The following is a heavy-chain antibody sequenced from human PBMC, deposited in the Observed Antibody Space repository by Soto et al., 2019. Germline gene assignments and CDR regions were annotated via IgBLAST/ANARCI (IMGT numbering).Heavy chain of an antibody. V-gene: IGHV3-7*01. CDR3: ARDAGDGSGASVNHYLDY. J-gene: IGHJ4*01. Sequence: GGSLRLCCAASGFTFGSYWKSWVRQALGKGREWLATIKMDASEKKYVDSVKGRFTMSRDNAKNSLYLKMDSLRAEDKAVYYCARDAGDGSGASVNHYLDYWGHGT. CDR2: IKMDASEK. CDR1: GFTFGSYW. D-gene: IGHD3-10*01.